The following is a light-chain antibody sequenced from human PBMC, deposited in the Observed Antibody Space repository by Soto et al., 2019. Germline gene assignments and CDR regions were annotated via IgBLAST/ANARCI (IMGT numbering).Light chain of an antibody. CDR1: SSDVGGYNY. Sequence: QSALTQPPSASGSPGQSVTISCTGTSSDVGGYNYVSWYQQHPGKAPKLMIYEVSKRPSGVPGRFSGSKSGNTASLTVSGLQAEDEADYYCSSYAGSKTLFGGGTKLTVL. J-gene: IGLJ2*01. CDR3: SSYAGSKTL. CDR2: EVS. V-gene: IGLV2-8*01.